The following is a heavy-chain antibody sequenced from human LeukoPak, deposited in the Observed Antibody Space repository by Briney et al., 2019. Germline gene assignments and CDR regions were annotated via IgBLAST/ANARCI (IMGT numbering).Heavy chain of an antibody. J-gene: IGHJ4*02. Sequence: GRSLRLSCAASGFTFSSYAMHWVRQAPGKGLEWVAVISFDGSNKYYADSVKGRFTISRDNSKNTLYLQMNSLRAEDTAVYYCAKGGNTAMVTTYFDYWGQGTLVTVSS. CDR3: AKGGNTAMVTTYFDY. D-gene: IGHD5-18*01. CDR2: ISFDGSNK. V-gene: IGHV3-30*04. CDR1: GFTFSSYA.